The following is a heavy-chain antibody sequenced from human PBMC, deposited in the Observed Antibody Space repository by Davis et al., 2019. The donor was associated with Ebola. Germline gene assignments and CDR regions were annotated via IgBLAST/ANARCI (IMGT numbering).Heavy chain of an antibody. CDR3: AKVRVGPTGREIDY. CDR1: GFTFSSYA. J-gene: IGHJ4*02. D-gene: IGHD1-26*01. CDR2: ISGSGGST. V-gene: IGHV3-23*01. Sequence: PGGSLRLSCAASGFTFSSYAMSWVRQAPGKGLEWVSAISGSGGSTYYADSVKGRFTISRDNAKNSLYLQMNSLRAEDTAVYYCAKVRVGPTGREIDYWGQGTLVTVSS.